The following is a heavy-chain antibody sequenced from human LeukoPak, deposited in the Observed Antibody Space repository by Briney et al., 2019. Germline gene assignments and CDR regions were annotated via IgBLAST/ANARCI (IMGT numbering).Heavy chain of an antibody. D-gene: IGHD3-22*01. CDR1: GGSISSYY. V-gene: IGHV4-59*12. CDR2: IYYSGST. CDR3: ARTDYYYDSSGYTRSDAFDI. J-gene: IGHJ3*02. Sequence: PSETLSLTCTVSGGSISSYYWSWIRQPPGKGLEWIGYIYYSGSTNYNPSLKSRVTISVDRSKNQFSLKLSSVTAADTAVYYCARTDYYYDSSGYTRSDAFDIWGQGTMVTVSS.